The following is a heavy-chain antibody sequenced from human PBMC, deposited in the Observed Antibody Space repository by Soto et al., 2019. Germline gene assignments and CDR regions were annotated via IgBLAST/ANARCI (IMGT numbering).Heavy chain of an antibody. CDR3: ARVDWEVGELPFFDS. CDR1: GDSISSDYY. V-gene: IGHV4-31*03. J-gene: IGHJ4*02. CDR2: IYYRGSI. D-gene: IGHD3-10*01. Sequence: QVQLQESGPGLVKPSQTLSLTCTVSGDSISSDYYWSWIRQYPGKGLEWIGYIYYRGSIYYNPSLKSRATISVDTSNNQFSLKLTSVTAADTAVYYCARVDWEVGELPFFDSWGQGTLVTVSS.